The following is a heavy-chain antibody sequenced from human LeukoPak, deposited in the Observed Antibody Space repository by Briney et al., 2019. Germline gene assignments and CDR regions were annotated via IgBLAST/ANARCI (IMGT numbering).Heavy chain of an antibody. D-gene: IGHD3-22*01. CDR2: INHSGST. J-gene: IGHJ4*02. V-gene: IGHV4-34*01. CDR3: ARGGPAPDSSGYYYFDY. Sequence: PSETLSLTCAVYGGSFSGYYWSWIRQPPGKGLKWIGEINHSGSTNYNPSLKSRVTISVDTSKNQFSLKLSSVTAADTAVYYCARGGPAPDSSGYYYFDYWGQGTLVTVSS. CDR1: GGSFSGYY.